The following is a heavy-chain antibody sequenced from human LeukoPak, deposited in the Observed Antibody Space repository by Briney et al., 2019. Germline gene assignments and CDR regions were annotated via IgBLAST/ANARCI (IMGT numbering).Heavy chain of an antibody. CDR3: ARSHSVWTSFDY. CDR1: GGSISSYY. D-gene: IGHD3/OR15-3a*01. Sequence: SETLSLTCTVSGGSISSYYWSWIRQPPGKGLEWIGYIYYSGSTNSNPSLKSRVTISVDTSKNQFSLKLSSVTAAATAVYYCARSHSVWTSFDYWGQGTLVTVSS. J-gene: IGHJ4*02. CDR2: IYYSGST. V-gene: IGHV4-59*01.